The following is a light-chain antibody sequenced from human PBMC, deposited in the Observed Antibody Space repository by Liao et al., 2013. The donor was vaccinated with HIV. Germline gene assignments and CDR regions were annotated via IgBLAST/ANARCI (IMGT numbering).Light chain of an antibody. CDR3: QAWDSSTAYV. J-gene: IGLJ1*01. CDR2: QDN. V-gene: IGLV3-1*01. CDR1: TLGDKS. Sequence: SYELTQPPSVSVSPGQTVSITCSGDTLGDKSPSWYQQKPGQSPVLVIFQDNKRPSGVPGRFSGFNSENTATLTISGTQPMDEADYYCQAWDSSTAYVFGSGTKLAVL.